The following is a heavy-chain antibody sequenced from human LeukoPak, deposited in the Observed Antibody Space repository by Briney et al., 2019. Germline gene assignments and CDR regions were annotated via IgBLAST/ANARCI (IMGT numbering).Heavy chain of an antibody. CDR3: AREGYTSGWFRN. D-gene: IGHD6-19*01. CDR2: ISSSGAGT. CDR1: GFTFSSYA. J-gene: IGHJ4*02. V-gene: IGHV3-23*01. Sequence: PGGSLRLSCAASGFTFSSYAMSWVRQAPGKGLEWVSGISSSGAGTYYADSVKGRFTISRDNSKNTLFLQMNSLRAEDTAVYYCAREGYTSGWFRNWGQGTLVTVSS.